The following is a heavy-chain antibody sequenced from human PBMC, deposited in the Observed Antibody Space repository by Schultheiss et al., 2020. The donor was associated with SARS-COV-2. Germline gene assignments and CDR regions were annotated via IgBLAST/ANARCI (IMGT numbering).Heavy chain of an antibody. J-gene: IGHJ4*02. CDR1: GFTFSSYT. CDR3: TRVRSGGSSGLDH. Sequence: GGSLRLSCAASGFTFSSYTMNWVRQAPGKGLEWVSYISSSSSTIYYADSVRGRFTISRDNAKNSLYLQMNSLKTEDTAVYYCTRVRSGGSSGLDHWGQGILVTVSS. CDR2: ISSSSSTI. D-gene: IGHD6-19*01. V-gene: IGHV3-48*04.